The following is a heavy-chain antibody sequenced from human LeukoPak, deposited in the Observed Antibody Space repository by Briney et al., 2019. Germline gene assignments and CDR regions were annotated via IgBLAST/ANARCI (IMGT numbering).Heavy chain of an antibody. D-gene: IGHD3-10*01. J-gene: IGHJ4*02. CDR3: ARTLWFGEFPFYY. CDR2: INHSGST. Sequence: PSETLSLTCAVEGGSFSGHFCSWIRQSPGKGLEWIGEINHSGSTNYNPSLKSRVTISVDTSKNQFSLKLSSVTAADTAVYYCARTLWFGEFPFYYWGQGTLVTVSS. V-gene: IGHV4-34*01. CDR1: GGSFSGHF.